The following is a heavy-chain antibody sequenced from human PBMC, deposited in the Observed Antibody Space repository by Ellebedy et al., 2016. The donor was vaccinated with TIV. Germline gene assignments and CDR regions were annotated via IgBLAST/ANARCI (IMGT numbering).Heavy chain of an antibody. J-gene: IGHJ4*02. CDR2: IKSKTDGETT. D-gene: IGHD3-10*01. V-gene: IGHV3-15*01. Sequence: GESLKISCAASEFTFSKAWMTWVRQAPGKGLEWVGRIKSKTDGETTDYASPVKGRFTISRDDSKNTVSLQMNSLKTEDTAVYYCTTDLWFGYLHQPYWGQGTLVTVSS. CDR1: EFTFSKAW. CDR3: TTDLWFGYLHQPY.